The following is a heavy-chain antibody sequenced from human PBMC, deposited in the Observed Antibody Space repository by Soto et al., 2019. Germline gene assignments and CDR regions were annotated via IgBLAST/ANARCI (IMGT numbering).Heavy chain of an antibody. CDR2: ISYDGSNK. V-gene: IGHV3-30*18. CDR3: AKDNASGCDWLRVGDASDI. Sequence: QVQLVESGGGVVQPGRSLRLSCAASGFTFSSYGMHWVRQAPGMELEWVAVISYDGSNKYYADSVKGRLTISRDNSKNTLYLQMNSLRGEDTAVCFCAKDNASGCDWLRVGDASDIWGQATMVTVSS. J-gene: IGHJ3*02. D-gene: IGHD5-12*01. CDR1: GFTFSSYG.